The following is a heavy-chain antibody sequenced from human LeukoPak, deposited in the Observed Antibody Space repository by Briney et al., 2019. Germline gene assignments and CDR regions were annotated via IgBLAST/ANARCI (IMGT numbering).Heavy chain of an antibody. CDR1: GGSFSGYY. CDR3: ARGHTPNSSGLKDFDY. J-gene: IGHJ4*02. V-gene: IGHV4-34*01. Sequence: SETLSLTCAVYGGSFSGYYWSWIRQPPGKGLEGVGEINHSGSTNYNPSLQSRVTISVHTSKTQFSLKLRSVTAAATTVYYCARGHTPNSSGLKDFDYWGQGTLVTVSS. CDR2: INHSGST. D-gene: IGHD3-22*01.